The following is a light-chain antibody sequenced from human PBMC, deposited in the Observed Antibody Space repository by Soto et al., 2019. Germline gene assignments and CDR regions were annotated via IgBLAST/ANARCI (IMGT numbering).Light chain of an antibody. CDR2: AAS. CDR3: QQSYSTPWT. CDR1: QSISNF. J-gene: IGKJ1*01. Sequence: DIQMTQSPSSLSASLRDRFTITCRASQSISNFLNWYQQKPGKAPKLLIYAASSFQSGVPSRFSGSGSGTDFTLTISSLQPEDFATYYCQQSYSTPWTFGQGTKVDI. V-gene: IGKV1-39*01.